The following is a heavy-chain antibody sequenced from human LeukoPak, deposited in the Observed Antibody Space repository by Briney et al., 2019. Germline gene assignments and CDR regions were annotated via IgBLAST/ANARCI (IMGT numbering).Heavy chain of an antibody. J-gene: IGHJ4*01. CDR2: ISWNSGSI. D-gene: IGHD3-3*02. CDR3: AKDKIGFSTATFDF. V-gene: IGHV3-9*01. Sequence: GGSLRLSCAASGFTFDDYAMHWVRQAPGKGLEWVSGISWNSGSIGYADSVKGRFTISRDNAKNSLYLQMNSLRAEDTALYYCAKDKIGFSTATFDFLGQEPWSPSPQ. CDR1: GFTFDDYA.